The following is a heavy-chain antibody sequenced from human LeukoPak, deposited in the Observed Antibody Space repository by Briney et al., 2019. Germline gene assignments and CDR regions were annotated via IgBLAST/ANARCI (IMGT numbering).Heavy chain of an antibody. V-gene: IGHV1-18*04. CDR2: ISAYNGNT. D-gene: IGHD1-26*01. Sequence: AASVKVSCKASGYTFTGYYMHWMRQAPGQGLEWMGWISAYNGNTNYAQKLQGRVTMTTDTSTSTAYMELRSLRSDDTAVYYCARDRMLLGWDLLFDYWGQGTLVTVSS. J-gene: IGHJ4*02. CDR3: ARDRMLLGWDLLFDY. CDR1: GYTFTGYY.